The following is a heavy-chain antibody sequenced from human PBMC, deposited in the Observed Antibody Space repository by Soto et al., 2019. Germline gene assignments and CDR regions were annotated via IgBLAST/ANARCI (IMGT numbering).Heavy chain of an antibody. J-gene: IGHJ5*02. D-gene: IGHD4-17*01. CDR2: IIPIFGTA. CDR1: GGTFSSYA. CDR3: ARVSGDSHWFDP. V-gene: IGHV1-69*13. Sequence: ASVKVSCKASGGTFSSYAISWVRQAPGQGLEWMGGIIPIFGTANYAQKFQGRVTITADESTSTAYMELSSLRSEDTAVYYCARVSGDSHWFDPWGQGTLVTVSS.